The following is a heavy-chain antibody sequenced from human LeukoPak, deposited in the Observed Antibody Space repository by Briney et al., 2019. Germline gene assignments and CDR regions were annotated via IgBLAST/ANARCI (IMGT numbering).Heavy chain of an antibody. V-gene: IGHV1-18*01. D-gene: IGHD3-22*01. CDR3: ARDMYYYDSSGYYYPKH. Sequence: ASVKVSCKASGYTFTSYGISWVRQAPGQGLEWMGWISAYNGNTNYAQKLQGRVTMTTDASTSTAYTELRSLRSDDTAVYYCARDMYYYDSSGYYYPKHWGQGTLVTVSS. J-gene: IGHJ4*02. CDR2: ISAYNGNT. CDR1: GYTFTSYG.